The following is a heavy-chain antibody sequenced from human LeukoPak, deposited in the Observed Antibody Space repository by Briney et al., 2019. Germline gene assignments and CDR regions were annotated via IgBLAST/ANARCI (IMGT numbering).Heavy chain of an antibody. CDR1: GFTFSSYA. CDR3: ARSKVPYSSSWDFDY. D-gene: IGHD6-13*01. V-gene: IGHV3-64*01. Sequence: GGSLRLSCAASGFTFSSYAMHWVRQAPGKGLEYVSAISSNGGSTYYANSVKGRFTIPRDNSKNTLYLQMGSLRAEDMAVYYCARSKVPYSSSWDFDYWGRGTLVTVSS. CDR2: ISSNGGST. J-gene: IGHJ4*02.